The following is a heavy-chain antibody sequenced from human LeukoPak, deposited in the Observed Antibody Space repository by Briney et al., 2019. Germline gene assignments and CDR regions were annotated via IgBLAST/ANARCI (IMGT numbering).Heavy chain of an antibody. CDR2: ISAYNGNT. V-gene: IGHV1-18*01. D-gene: IGHD1-26*01. J-gene: IGHJ1*01. CDR3: ARASGSYPGEYFQH. CDR1: GGTFSSYA. Sequence: ASVKVSCKASGGTFSSYAISWVRQAPGQGLEWMGWISAYNGNTNYAQKLQGRVTMTTDTSTSTAYMELRSLRSDDTAVYYCARASGSYPGEYFQHWGQGTLVTVSS.